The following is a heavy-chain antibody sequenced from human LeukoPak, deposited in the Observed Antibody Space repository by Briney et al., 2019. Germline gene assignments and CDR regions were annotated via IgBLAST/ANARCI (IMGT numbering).Heavy chain of an antibody. D-gene: IGHD3-22*01. CDR3: ARERLSDYYDSSGFYP. CDR1: GFTFSSYS. V-gene: IGHV3-48*02. CDR2: ITSSSTTI. J-gene: IGHJ5*02. Sequence: GGSLRLSCSASGFTFSSYSMNWVRQAPGKGLEWLSYITSSSTTIYYADSVRGRFTVSRDNAKDSLYLQMNSLRDEDTAVYYCARERLSDYYDSSGFYPWGQGTLVTVSS.